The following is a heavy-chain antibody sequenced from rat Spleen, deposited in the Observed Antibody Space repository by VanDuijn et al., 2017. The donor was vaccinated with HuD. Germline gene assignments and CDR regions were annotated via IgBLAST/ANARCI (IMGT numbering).Heavy chain of an antibody. CDR2: ITHNGGSL. CDR1: GFTFSDYN. Sequence: EVQLVESGGGLVQPGRSLKLSCAASGFTFSDYNMAWVRQAPKKGLEWVALITHNGGSLYYGDSVKGRFTISRDNSKNTLFLQMDSLRSEDTATYYCARHGSLDYWGQGVMVTVSS. CDR3: ARHGSLDY. J-gene: IGHJ2*01. V-gene: IGHV5-7*01. D-gene: IGHD5-1*01.